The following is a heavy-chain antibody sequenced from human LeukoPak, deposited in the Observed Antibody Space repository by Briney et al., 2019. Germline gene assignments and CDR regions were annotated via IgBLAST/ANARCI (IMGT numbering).Heavy chain of an antibody. Sequence: PGGSLRLSCAASGFTFSSYSMNWVRQAPGKGLEWVSSISSSSSYIYYADSVKGRFTISRDNAKNSLYLQMNSLRAEDTAVYYCARVGELSFYGMDVWGQGTTVTVSS. J-gene: IGHJ6*02. V-gene: IGHV3-21*01. D-gene: IGHD1-26*01. CDR3: ARVGELSFYGMDV. CDR2: ISSSSSYI. CDR1: GFTFSSYS.